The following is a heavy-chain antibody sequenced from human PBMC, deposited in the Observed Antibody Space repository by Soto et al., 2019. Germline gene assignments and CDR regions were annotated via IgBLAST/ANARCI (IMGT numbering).Heavy chain of an antibody. Sequence: QITLKESGPTLVKPTQTLTLTCTFSGFSLSTSGVGVGWIRQPPGKALEWLALIYWDDDTRYSPSLKSRRTIXKXTXXNQVVLTMTNRDPVDTATYYCAHIASYYQFDWFDPWGQGTLVTVSS. V-gene: IGHV2-5*02. CDR1: GFSLSTSGVG. J-gene: IGHJ5*02. CDR3: AHIASYYQFDWFDP. D-gene: IGHD3-10*01. CDR2: IYWDDDT.